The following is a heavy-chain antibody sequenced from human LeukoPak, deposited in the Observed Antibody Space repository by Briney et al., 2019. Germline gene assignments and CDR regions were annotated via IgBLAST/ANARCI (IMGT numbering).Heavy chain of an antibody. CDR2: IIPIFGTA. D-gene: IGHD2-2*01. J-gene: IGHJ4*02. Sequence: SVKVSCKASGGTFSSYAISWVRQAPGQGLEWMGGIIPIFGTANYAQKFQGRVTITADESTSTAYMELSSLRSEDTAVYYCATIGKYCSSTSCYLRYWGQGTLVTVSS. CDR3: ATIGKYCSSTSCYLRY. CDR1: GGTFSSYA. V-gene: IGHV1-69*01.